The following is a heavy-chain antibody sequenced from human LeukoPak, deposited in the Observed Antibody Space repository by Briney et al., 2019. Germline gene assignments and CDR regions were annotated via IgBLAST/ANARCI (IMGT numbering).Heavy chain of an antibody. V-gene: IGHV3-53*01. J-gene: IGHJ3*02. D-gene: IGHD3-22*01. CDR1: GFTVSSNY. Sequence: PGGSLRLSCAASGFTVSSNYMSWVRQAPGKGLEWVSVIYSGGSAYYADSVKGRFTISRDNSKNTLYLQMNSLRAEDTAVYYCARNTMIAKLSAFDIWGQGTMVTVSS. CDR3: ARNTMIAKLSAFDI. CDR2: IYSGGSA.